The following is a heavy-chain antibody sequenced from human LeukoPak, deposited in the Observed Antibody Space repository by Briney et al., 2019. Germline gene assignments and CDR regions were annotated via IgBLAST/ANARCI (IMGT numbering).Heavy chain of an antibody. V-gene: IGHV3-23*01. CDR3: AKLSWRELRSDDFDY. J-gene: IGHJ4*02. CDR1: GFTFSSYA. D-gene: IGHD1-26*01. CDR2: INGGGGDT. Sequence: GGSLRLSCAASGFTFSSYAMSWVRQAPGKGLEWVSSINGGGGDTYYADSVKGRFTISRDNSKNTLYLQMNSLRAEDTAVYYCAKLSWRELRSDDFDYWGQGTLVTVSS.